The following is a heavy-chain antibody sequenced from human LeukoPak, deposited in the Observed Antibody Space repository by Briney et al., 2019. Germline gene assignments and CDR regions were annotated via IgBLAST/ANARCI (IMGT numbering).Heavy chain of an antibody. V-gene: IGHV1-24*01. CDR1: GYTLTELS. CDR2: FDPEDGET. CDR3: ATGVGFGGYYYYGMGV. Sequence: ASVKVSCKVSGYTLTELSMHWARQAPGKGLEWMGGFDPEDGETIYAQKFQGRVTMTEDTSTDTAYMELSSLRSEDTAVYYCATGVGFGGYYYYGMGVWGQGTTVTVSS. J-gene: IGHJ6*02. D-gene: IGHD3-3*01.